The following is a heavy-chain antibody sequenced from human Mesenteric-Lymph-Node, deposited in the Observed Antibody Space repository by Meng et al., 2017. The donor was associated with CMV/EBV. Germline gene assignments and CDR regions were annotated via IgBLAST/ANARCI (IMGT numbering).Heavy chain of an antibody. D-gene: IGHD6-13*01. V-gene: IGHV1-46*01. Sequence: ASVKVSCKASGGTFSNYAINWVRQAPGQGLEWMGIINPSDGNTNYAQRFQGRVTMTRDTSTTTVYMELSSLRSEDTAVFYCARAGNSWSDFDYWGQGTLVTVSS. CDR2: INPSDGNT. CDR1: GGTFSNYA. J-gene: IGHJ4*02. CDR3: ARAGNSWSDFDY.